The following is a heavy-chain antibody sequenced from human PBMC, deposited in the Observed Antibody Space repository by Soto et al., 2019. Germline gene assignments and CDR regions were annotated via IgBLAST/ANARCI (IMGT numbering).Heavy chain of an antibody. CDR3: AREKRAGNWFDS. D-gene: IGHD3-10*01. CDR2: IYNSRST. Sequence: QVQLQESGPGLLRPSETLSLTCAVSRGSVSSDLFYWSWIRQPPGKGLEWIGYIYNSRSTNFNTSIKIRVTMSLDTPNNQFFLKLTSVTAADTAVYYCAREKRAGNWFDSWGQGTLVTVSS. V-gene: IGHV4-61*01. J-gene: IGHJ5*01. CDR1: RGSVSSDLFY.